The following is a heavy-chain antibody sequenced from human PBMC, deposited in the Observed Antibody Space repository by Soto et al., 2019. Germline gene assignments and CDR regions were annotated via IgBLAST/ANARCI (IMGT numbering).Heavy chain of an antibody. CDR3: ARKSNWNYGMDV. Sequence: GGSLRLSCVVSGFTFSSSSMNWVRQAPGKGLEWVPSISGSSASTYSADSVKGRFTISRDNAKNSLYLQMNSLRAEDTAVYYCARKSNWNYGMDVWGQGTTVTAP. CDR1: GFTFSSSS. D-gene: IGHD3-3*01. J-gene: IGHJ6*02. CDR2: ISGSSAST. V-gene: IGHV3-21*01.